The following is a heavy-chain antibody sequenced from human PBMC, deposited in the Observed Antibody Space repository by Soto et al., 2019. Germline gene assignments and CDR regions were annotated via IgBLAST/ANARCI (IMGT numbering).Heavy chain of an antibody. J-gene: IGHJ4*02. V-gene: IGHV4-39*01. CDR2: IYSGST. D-gene: IGHD6-13*01. Sequence: SETLSLTCTVSGGSISSSSSYWGWIRQPPGKGLEWIGTIYSGSTYYNPSLKSRATISVDTSKNQFSLKLSSVAAADTAIYFCATTRGIAVGGSFDYWGQGTLVTVSS. CDR1: GGSISSSSSY. CDR3: ATTRGIAVGGSFDY.